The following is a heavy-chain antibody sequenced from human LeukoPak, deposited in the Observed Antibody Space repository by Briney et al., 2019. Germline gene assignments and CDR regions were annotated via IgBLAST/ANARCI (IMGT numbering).Heavy chain of an antibody. CDR3: ARLLDNDISGDPDTFDV. CDR1: GNSVTSYY. CDR2: VPYTGRT. J-gene: IGHJ3*01. D-gene: IGHD3-22*01. V-gene: IGHV4-59*02. Sequence: SETLSLTRTVSGNSVTSYYWSWIRQPPGKRLEWIGYVPYTGRTKYNPSLQSRVTISIDTSKSQFSLKLTSVTSADTAVYSCARLLDNDISGDPDTFDVWGQGTTVIVSS.